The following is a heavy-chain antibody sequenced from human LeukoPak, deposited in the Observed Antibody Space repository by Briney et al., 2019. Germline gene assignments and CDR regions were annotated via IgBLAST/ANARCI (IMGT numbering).Heavy chain of an antibody. Sequence: SQTLSLTCAISGDSVSSNSAAWNWIRQSPSRGLEWLGRTYYRSKWYNDYAISVKSRITTNPDTSKNQFSLQLNSVTPEDTAVYYCARASGSYYEGNFDYWGQGTLVTVSS. J-gene: IGHJ4*02. CDR1: GDSVSSNSAA. D-gene: IGHD1-26*01. V-gene: IGHV6-1*01. CDR2: TYYRSKWYN. CDR3: ARASGSYYEGNFDY.